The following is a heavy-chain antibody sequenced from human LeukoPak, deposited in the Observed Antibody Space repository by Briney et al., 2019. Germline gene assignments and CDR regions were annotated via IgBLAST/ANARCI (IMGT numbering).Heavy chain of an antibody. D-gene: IGHD1-1*01. Sequence: PGGSLRLSCAASGFSVSRNYMTWVRQAPGEGLEWVSLIYSGGSTSYADSVKGRFTISRENSKNTLYLQMNSLRAEDTAVYYCARKTDHQTGGDYWGQGTLVTVSS. J-gene: IGHJ4*02. CDR3: ARKTDHQTGGDY. CDR2: IYSGGST. V-gene: IGHV3-66*01. CDR1: GFSVSRNY.